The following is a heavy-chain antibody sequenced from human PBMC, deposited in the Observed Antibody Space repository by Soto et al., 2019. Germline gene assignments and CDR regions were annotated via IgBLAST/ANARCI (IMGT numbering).Heavy chain of an antibody. CDR2: INPNSGGT. D-gene: IGHD3-16*01. V-gene: IGHV1-2*02. Sequence: GSVKVSCKASGYTFTGYYMHWVRQAPGQGLEWMGWINPNSGGTNYAQKFQGRVTMTRDTSISTAYMELSSLRSDDTAIYYCARMATFGSLNWFDPWGQGTLVTVPQ. CDR1: GYTFTGYY. CDR3: ARMATFGSLNWFDP. J-gene: IGHJ5*02.